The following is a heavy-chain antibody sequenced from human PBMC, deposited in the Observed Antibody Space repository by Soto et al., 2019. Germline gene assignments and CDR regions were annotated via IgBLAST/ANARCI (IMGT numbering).Heavy chain of an antibody. J-gene: IGHJ3*02. V-gene: IGHV3-21*04. D-gene: IGHD1-1*01. Sequence: GGSLRLSCAASGFTFSSYSMNWVRQAPGKGLEWVSSISSSRSYIYYADSVRGRFTISRDDAKNSLYLQMNSLRAEDTAVYYCAKDRVQLERQWPDAFDIWAKGQWSPSPQ. CDR1: GFTFSSYS. CDR2: ISSSRSYI. CDR3: AKDRVQLERQWPDAFDI.